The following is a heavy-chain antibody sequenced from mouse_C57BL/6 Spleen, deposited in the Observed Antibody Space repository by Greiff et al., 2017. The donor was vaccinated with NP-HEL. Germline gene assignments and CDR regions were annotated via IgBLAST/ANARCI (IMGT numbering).Heavy chain of an antibody. CDR1: GYTFTDYE. V-gene: IGHV1-15*01. Sequence: VQLKESGAELVRPGASVTLSCKASGYTFTDYEMHWVKQTPVHGLEWIGAIDPETGGTAYNQKFKGKAILTADKSSSTAYMELRSLTSEDSAVYYCTRDDAMDYWGQGTSVTVSS. CDR2: IDPETGGT. J-gene: IGHJ4*01. CDR3: TRDDAMDY.